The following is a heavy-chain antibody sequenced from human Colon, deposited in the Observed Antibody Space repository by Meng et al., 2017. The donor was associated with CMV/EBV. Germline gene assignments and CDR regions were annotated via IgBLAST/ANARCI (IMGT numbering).Heavy chain of an antibody. CDR1: GFSFSTYW. CDR3: AKDLYSGSYNI. J-gene: IGHJ3*02. V-gene: IGHV3-23*01. CDR2: ISGSGGST. Sequence: GESLKISCAASGFSFSTYWMSWVRQAPGKGLEWVSAISGSGGSTYYADSVKGRFTISRDNSKNTLYLQMNSLRAEDTAVYYCAKDLYSGSYNIWGQGTMVTVSS. D-gene: IGHD1-26*01.